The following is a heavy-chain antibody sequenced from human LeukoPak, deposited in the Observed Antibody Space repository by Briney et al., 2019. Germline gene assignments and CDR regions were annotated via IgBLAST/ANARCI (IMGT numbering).Heavy chain of an antibody. J-gene: IGHJ4*02. CDR3: AKDRGKGLRYFDWRRAPNGGNFFDY. V-gene: IGHV3-21*04. D-gene: IGHD3-9*01. CDR2: ISSSSSYI. CDR1: GFTFSSYS. Sequence: GGSLRLSCAASGFTFSSYSMNWVRQAPGKGLEWVSSISSSSSYIYYADSVKGRFTISRDNSKNTLYLQMNSLRAEDTAVYYCAKDRGKGLRYFDWRRAPNGGNFFDYWGQGTLVTVSS.